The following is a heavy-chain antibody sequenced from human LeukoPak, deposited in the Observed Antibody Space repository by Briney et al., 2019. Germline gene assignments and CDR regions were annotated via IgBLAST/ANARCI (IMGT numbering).Heavy chain of an antibody. J-gene: IGHJ2*01. V-gene: IGHV4-4*07. CDR1: GGSISSYY. CDR3: ARDKGSQGNSSGYYYAFWYFDL. D-gene: IGHD3-22*01. Sequence: PSETLSLTCTVSGGSISSYYWSWIRQPAGKGLEWIGRIYSSGSTDYNPSLKSRVTMSVDTSKNQFSLKLSSVTAADTAVYYCARDKGSQGNSSGYYYAFWYFDLWGRGTLVTVSS. CDR2: IYSSGST.